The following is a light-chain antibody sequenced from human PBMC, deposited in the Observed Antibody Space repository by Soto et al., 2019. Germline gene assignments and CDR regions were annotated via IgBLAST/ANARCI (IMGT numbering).Light chain of an antibody. Sequence: DIVMTQSPDSLAVSLGERATINCKSSQSVLYSLNNKNYLGWYQQKVGQPPKLLIYWASTRESGVPDRFSGSGSGTDFTLTISSLQAEDVAVYYCQQYYSKPLTFGGGTKVEIK. CDR1: QSVLYSLNNKNY. CDR2: WAS. CDR3: QQYYSKPLT. J-gene: IGKJ4*01. V-gene: IGKV4-1*01.